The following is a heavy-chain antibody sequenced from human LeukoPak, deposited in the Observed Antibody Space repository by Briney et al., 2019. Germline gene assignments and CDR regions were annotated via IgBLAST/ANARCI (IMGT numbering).Heavy chain of an antibody. J-gene: IGHJ6*02. CDR1: GDTISGYY. D-gene: IGHD3-10*01. CDR3: ATRPYYYGSGFHGMDV. CDR2: IYYGGGT. V-gene: IGHV4-59*01. Sequence: SETLSLTCTVSGDTISGYYWSWIRQPPGKGLEWIGYIYYGGGTRYNPSLESRITISLDTSKNQFSLKMTSVTAADTAMYFCATRPYYYGSGFHGMDVWGQGITVTVSS.